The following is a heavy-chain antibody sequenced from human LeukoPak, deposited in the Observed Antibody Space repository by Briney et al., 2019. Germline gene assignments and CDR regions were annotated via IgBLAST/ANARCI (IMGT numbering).Heavy chain of an antibody. D-gene: IGHD3-3*01. Sequence: GGSLRLSCAASGFTFTIFGLNWVRQAPGKGPEWVSYIDARSGITYYADSVQGRFTLSRDNARESVFLQMDSLRVADTAVYYCARTYDFGRGPPGDAFDNWGPGTWVIVSS. CDR2: IDARSGIT. CDR3: ARTYDFGRGPPGDAFDN. V-gene: IGHV3-48*01. CDR1: GFTFTIFG. J-gene: IGHJ3*02.